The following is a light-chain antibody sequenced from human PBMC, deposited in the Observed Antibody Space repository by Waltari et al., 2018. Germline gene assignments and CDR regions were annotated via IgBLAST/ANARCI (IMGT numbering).Light chain of an antibody. V-gene: IGLV1-44*01. CDR3: AAWDDSLDGPV. CDR1: SPNIGSYI. J-gene: IGLJ2*01. CDR2: INN. Sequence: QSVLTQPPSASGTPGQRVTSSCSGSSPNIGSYIVNWYQHLPGTPPKPLIYINNLRPSWVPDRFSGSKSGTSASLAISGLQSEDEADYYCAAWDDSLDGPVFGGGTRLTVL.